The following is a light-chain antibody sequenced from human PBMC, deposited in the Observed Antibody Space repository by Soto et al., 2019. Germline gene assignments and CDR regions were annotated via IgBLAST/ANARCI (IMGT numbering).Light chain of an antibody. CDR3: QQYGSSPWP. V-gene: IGKV3-20*01. CDR2: GAS. Sequence: ESVLTQAPGTLSLSPGERATLSCRARQSVSSSYLAWYQQKPGQAPRLLIYGASSRATGIPDRFSGSGSGTDFTLTISRLEPEDFAVYYCQQYGSSPWPFGQGTKV. J-gene: IGKJ1*01. CDR1: QSVSSSY.